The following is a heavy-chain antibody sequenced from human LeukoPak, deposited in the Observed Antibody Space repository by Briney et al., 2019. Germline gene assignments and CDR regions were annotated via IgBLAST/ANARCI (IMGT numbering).Heavy chain of an antibody. V-gene: IGHV4-59*01. CDR1: GGSISSYY. J-gene: IGHJ4*02. CDR2: IYYSGST. CDR3: ARDVENGSGSPHFDY. D-gene: IGHD3-10*01. Sequence: SGTLSLTCTVSGGSISSYYWNWIRQPPGKGLEWFGYIYYSGSTNYNPSLKSRVTISVDTSKNQFSLKPSSVTAADTAVYYCARDVENGSGSPHFDYWGQGTLVTVSS.